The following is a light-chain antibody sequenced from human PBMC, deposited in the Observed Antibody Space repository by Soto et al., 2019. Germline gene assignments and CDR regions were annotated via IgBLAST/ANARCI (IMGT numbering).Light chain of an antibody. J-gene: IGKJ1*01. CDR2: GAS. CDR1: QSVSSSY. V-gene: IGKV3-20*01. CDR3: QQYGSSP. Sequence: EIVLTQSPGTLSLSPGERATLSCRASQSVSSSYLAWYQRKPGQAPRLLIYGASSRATGIPDRFSGSGSGTDFTLTISRLEPEDFAVYYCQQYGSSPFGQGTKV.